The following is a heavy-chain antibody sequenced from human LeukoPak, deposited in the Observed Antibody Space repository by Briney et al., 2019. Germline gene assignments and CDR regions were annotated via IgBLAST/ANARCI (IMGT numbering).Heavy chain of an antibody. CDR3: ARTFRYGDY. CDR2: ISSSGSTI. D-gene: IGHD4-17*01. J-gene: IGHJ4*02. V-gene: IGHV3-48*04. Sequence: GGSLRLSCAASGFTFSSYAMSWVRQAPGKGLEWVSYISSSGSTIYYADSVKGRFTISRDNAKNSLYLQMSSLRAEDTAVYYCARTFRYGDYWGQGTLVTVSS. CDR1: GFTFSSYA.